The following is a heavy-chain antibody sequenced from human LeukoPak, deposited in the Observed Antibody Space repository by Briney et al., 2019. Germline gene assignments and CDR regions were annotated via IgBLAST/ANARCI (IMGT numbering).Heavy chain of an antibody. D-gene: IGHD3-22*01. J-gene: IGHJ3*02. V-gene: IGHV1-45*02. Sequence: GSSVKVSCKASGYTFTYRYLHRVRQAPGQALEWMGWITPFNGNTNYAQKFQDRVTITRDRSMSTAYMELSSLRSEDTAMYYCANTGDDSSGAFDIWGQGTMVTVSS. CDR1: GYTFTYRY. CDR2: ITPFNGNT. CDR3: ANTGDDSSGAFDI.